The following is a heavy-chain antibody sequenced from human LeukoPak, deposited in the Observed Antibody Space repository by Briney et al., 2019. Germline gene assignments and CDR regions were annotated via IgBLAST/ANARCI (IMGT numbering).Heavy chain of an antibody. CDR2: IVPIFGTA. D-gene: IGHD3-22*01. CDR1: GGTFSSYA. V-gene: IGHV1-69*05. Sequence: SVKVSCKASGGTFSSYAISWVRQAPGQGLEWMGGIVPIFGTANYAQKFQGRVTITTDESTSTAYMELSSLRSEDTAVYYCAREGSQTYYYDSSGYYDAFDIWGQGTMVTVSS. CDR3: AREGSQTYYYDSSGYYDAFDI. J-gene: IGHJ3*02.